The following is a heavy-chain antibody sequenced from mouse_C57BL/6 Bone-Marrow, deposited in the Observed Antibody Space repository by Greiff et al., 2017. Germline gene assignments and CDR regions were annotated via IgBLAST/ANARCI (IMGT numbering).Heavy chain of an antibody. CDR1: GYTFTSYW. Sequence: QVQLQQPGAELVRPGSSVKLSCKASGYTFTSYWMHWVKQRPIQGLEWIGNIDPSDSETHYNQKFKGKATLTVDKSSSTAYMKLSSLTSEDSAVYYCATRDGSRPHWYFDVWGTGTTVTVSS. V-gene: IGHV1-52*01. CDR3: ATRDGSRPHWYFDV. CDR2: IDPSDSET. J-gene: IGHJ1*03. D-gene: IGHD1-1*01.